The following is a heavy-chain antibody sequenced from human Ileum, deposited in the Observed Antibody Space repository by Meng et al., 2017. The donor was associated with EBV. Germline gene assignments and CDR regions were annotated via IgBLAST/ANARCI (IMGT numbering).Heavy chain of an antibody. D-gene: IGHD3-10*01. V-gene: IGHV4-39*07. J-gene: IGHJ4*02. CDR3: ARDPAYPRGLFDS. CDR2: IYRSGSS. Sequence: QESGPGLVKPSGLLSLTCSVSGDSISNSDHYWNWIRRSPGKGLEWIASIYRSGSSYFDPSLKSRVSLSLDTSKNQFSLKLSSVTAADTALYYCARDPAYPRGLFDSWGQGILVTVSS. CDR1: GDSISNSDHY.